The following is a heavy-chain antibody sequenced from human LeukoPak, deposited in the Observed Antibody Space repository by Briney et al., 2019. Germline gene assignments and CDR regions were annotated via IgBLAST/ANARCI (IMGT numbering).Heavy chain of an antibody. D-gene: IGHD2-2*02. V-gene: IGHV4-61*02. CDR1: GVSMSSGGNY. Sequence: SQTLSLTCTVSGVSMSSGGNYWSWVRQPAGKGLEWIGRIYTSESTNYNPSLKSRVTMSVDTSKKQLSLKLSSVTAADTAVYYCARLGAIQYYYYYIDVWGKGTTVTVSS. J-gene: IGHJ6*03. CDR3: ARLGAIQYYYYYIDV. CDR2: IYTSEST.